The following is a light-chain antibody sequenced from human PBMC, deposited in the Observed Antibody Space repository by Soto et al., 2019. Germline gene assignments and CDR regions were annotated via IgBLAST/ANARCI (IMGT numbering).Light chain of an antibody. Sequence: QSALTQPPSASGSPGQSVTISCTGTSSDVGAYDYVSWYQQHPGKAPKLMIYEINKRPSGVPDRFSGSKSGNTASLTVSGLQAEDEADYYCCSYAGSYSQVFGTGTKVTVL. CDR3: CSYAGSYSQV. CDR2: EIN. CDR1: SSDVGAYDY. V-gene: IGLV2-8*01. J-gene: IGLJ1*01.